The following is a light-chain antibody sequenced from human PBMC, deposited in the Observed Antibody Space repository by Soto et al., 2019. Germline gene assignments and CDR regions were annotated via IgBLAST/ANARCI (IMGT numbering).Light chain of an antibody. CDR3: QQYTGPPTT. CDR2: GAS. J-gene: IGKJ5*01. V-gene: IGKV3-20*01. Sequence: ETVLTQSPASLSLSPGERATLPCRASQSVSSSYLAWCQQRPGQAPRLLIYGASTRAAGIPDRFSGSGSGTDFTLTITRLEPEDSAVYFCQQYTGPPTTFGQGTRLEIK. CDR1: QSVSSSY.